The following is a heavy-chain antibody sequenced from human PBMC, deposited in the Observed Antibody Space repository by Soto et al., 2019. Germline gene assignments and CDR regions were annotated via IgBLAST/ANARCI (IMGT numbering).Heavy chain of an antibody. D-gene: IGHD3-16*01. J-gene: IGHJ4*02. CDR1: GFTFSGSA. Sequence: EVQLVESGGGLVQPGGSVIISCAASGFTFSGSAIHWVRQAPGKGLEWLGRIKTRSYNYATAYTASLKGRFTISRDDSKNTAYLQMNSLKTEDTAVYFCSRLWAGGDDRDSPPYYLDSWGQGTLVTVSS. CDR2: IKTRSYNYAT. CDR3: SRLWAGGDDRDSPPYYLDS. V-gene: IGHV3-73*02.